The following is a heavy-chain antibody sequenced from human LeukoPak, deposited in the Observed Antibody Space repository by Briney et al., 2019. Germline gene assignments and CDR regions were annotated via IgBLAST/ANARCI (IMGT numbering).Heavy chain of an antibody. D-gene: IGHD3-9*01. J-gene: IGHJ4*02. CDR2: IDWDGDK. CDR1: GGSISSYY. CDR3: ARTNYLLRYFDY. V-gene: IGHV2-70*16. Sequence: TLSLTCTVSGGSISSYYWSWIRQPPGKALEWLARIDWDGDKFYSTALKSRLIISKDTSRNQVTLIMTNMDPVDTATYYCARTNYLLRYFDYWGQGALVTVSS.